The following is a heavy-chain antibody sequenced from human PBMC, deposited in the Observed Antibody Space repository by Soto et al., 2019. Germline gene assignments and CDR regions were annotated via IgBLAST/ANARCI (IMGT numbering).Heavy chain of an antibody. CDR3: AKDYRGSGYYYDSSGYSAY. J-gene: IGHJ4*02. V-gene: IGHV3-48*01. Sequence: PGGSLRLSCAASGFIFSSYSMNWVRQAPGKGLEWVSYISSSSSTKYYAESVKGRITISRDNAKNSLYQQMNSLRAEDTSVYYCAKDYRGSGYYYDSSGYSAYWGQGTLVTVSS. D-gene: IGHD3-22*01. CDR2: ISSSSSTK. CDR1: GFIFSSYS.